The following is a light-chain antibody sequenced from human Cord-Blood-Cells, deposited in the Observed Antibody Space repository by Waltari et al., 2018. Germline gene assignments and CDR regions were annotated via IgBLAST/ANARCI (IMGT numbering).Light chain of an antibody. CDR2: DVS. J-gene: IGLJ3*02. CDR3: SSYTSSSTLEV. V-gene: IGLV2-14*01. CDR1: SSDVGGYNY. Sequence: QSALTQPASVSGSPGQSITISCTGTSSDVGGYNYVSWYQQHPGKAPKLMIYDVSSRRTVVSKLFSGSKSGNTAALTISGLQAEDGADYYCSSYTSSSTLEVFGGGTRLTVL.